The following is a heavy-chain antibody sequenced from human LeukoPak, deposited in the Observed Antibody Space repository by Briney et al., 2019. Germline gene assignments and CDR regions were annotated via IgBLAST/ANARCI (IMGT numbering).Heavy chain of an antibody. CDR3: ARTVTTRQGPYFDY. CDR1: GFIFKKYW. D-gene: IGHD4-11*01. CDR2: ISSSSYI. V-gene: IGHV3-21*01. J-gene: IGHJ4*02. Sequence: GSLRLSCAASGFIFKKYWMNWVRQVPGKGLEWVSSISSSSYIYYADSVKGRFTISRDNAKNSLYLQMNSLRAEDTAVYYCARTVTTRQGPYFDYWGQGTLVTVSS.